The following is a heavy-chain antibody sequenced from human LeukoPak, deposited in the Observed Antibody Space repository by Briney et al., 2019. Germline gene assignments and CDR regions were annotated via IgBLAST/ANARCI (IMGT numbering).Heavy chain of an antibody. CDR3: ARGSGVTTYYFDY. Sequence: PGGSLRLSCAASGFTFSSYGMHWVRQAPGKGLEWVAVISYDGSNKYYADSVKGRFTISRDNSKNTLYLQMNSLRAEDTAVYYCARGSGVTTYYFDYWGQGTLVTVSS. CDR1: GFTFSSYG. CDR2: ISYDGSNK. J-gene: IGHJ4*02. D-gene: IGHD3-10*01. V-gene: IGHV3-30*03.